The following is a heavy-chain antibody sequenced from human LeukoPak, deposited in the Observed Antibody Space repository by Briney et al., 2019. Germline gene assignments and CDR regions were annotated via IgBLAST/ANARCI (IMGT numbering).Heavy chain of an antibody. Sequence: SETLSLTCTVSGGSISSGDYYWSWIRQPPGKGLEWIGYIYYSGSTYYNPSLKSRVTISVDTSKNQFSLKLSSVTAADTAVYYCARQLAAALVPTVAFDIWGQGTMVTVSS. J-gene: IGHJ3*02. CDR3: ARQLAAALVPTVAFDI. CDR2: IYYSGST. CDR1: GGSISSGDYY. V-gene: IGHV4-30-4*01. D-gene: IGHD6-13*01.